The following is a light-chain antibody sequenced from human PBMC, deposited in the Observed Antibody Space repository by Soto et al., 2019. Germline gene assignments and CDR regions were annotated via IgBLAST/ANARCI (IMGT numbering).Light chain of an antibody. V-gene: IGKV1-5*03. J-gene: IGKJ4*01. CDR1: QTISSW. CDR3: QKYNSAPLT. CDR2: KAS. Sequence: DIQMTQSPSTLSGSVGDGVTITCRASQTISSWLAWYQQKPGKAPKLLIYKASTLKSGVPSRFSGSGSGTDFTLTISSLQPEDVATYYCQKYNSAPLTFGGGTKVDIK.